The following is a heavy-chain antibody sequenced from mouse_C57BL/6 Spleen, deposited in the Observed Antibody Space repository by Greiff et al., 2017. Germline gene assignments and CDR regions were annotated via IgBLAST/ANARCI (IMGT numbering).Heavy chain of an antibody. CDR2: FYPGSGSI. J-gene: IGHJ1*03. CDR3: ARHEEDYYGSSYGYLDV. D-gene: IGHD1-1*01. Sequence: QVQLQQSGAELVKPGASVKLSCKASGYTFTEYTIHWVKQRSGQGLEWIGWFYPGSGSIKYNEKFKDKATLTADKSSSTVYMELSRLTSEDSAVYFCARHEEDYYGSSYGYLDVWGTETTVTVSS. CDR1: GYTFTEYT. V-gene: IGHV1-62-2*01.